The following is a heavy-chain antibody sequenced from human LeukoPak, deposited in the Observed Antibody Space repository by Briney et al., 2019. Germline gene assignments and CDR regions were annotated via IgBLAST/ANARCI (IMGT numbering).Heavy chain of an antibody. CDR3: ARDANDYSNPWGCFDY. D-gene: IGHD4-11*01. V-gene: IGHV3-30*04. Sequence: GGSLRLSCAASGFTFSSYAMHWVRQAPGKGLEWVTVISYDGSNKYYADSVKGRFTISRDNSKNTLYLQMNSLRAEDTAVYYCARDANDYSNPWGCFDYWGQGTLVTVSS. CDR1: GFTFSSYA. CDR2: ISYDGSNK. J-gene: IGHJ4*02.